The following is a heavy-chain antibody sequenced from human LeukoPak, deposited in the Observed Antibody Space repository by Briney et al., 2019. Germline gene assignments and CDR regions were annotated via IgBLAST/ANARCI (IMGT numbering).Heavy chain of an antibody. D-gene: IGHD3-16*02. CDR1: GGSFSGYY. J-gene: IGHJ5*02. CDR2: INHSGRT. V-gene: IGHV4-34*01. Sequence: SETLSLTCAVYGGSFSGYYWSWIRQPPGKGLEWVGEINHSGRTNYNPSLKRRVTISVDTSKNHFSLKLSSVTAADTAVYYCASSTSYVWGSYRQVGVFDHWGQGTLVTVSS. CDR3: ASSTSYVWGSYRQVGVFDH.